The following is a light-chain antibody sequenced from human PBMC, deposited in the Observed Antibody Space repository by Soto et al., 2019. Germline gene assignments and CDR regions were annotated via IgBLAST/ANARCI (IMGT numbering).Light chain of an antibody. CDR1: QSVSSSY. CDR3: QQYGYLVT. J-gene: IGKJ4*01. CDR2: GAS. Sequence: EIVLTQSPGTLSLSPGERATLSCRASQSVSSSYLAWYQQKPGRAHRLLIYGASSRATGIPDRFSGSGSGTDFTLTISRLEPEDFAMYYCQQYGYLVTFGGGTKVDI. V-gene: IGKV3-20*01.